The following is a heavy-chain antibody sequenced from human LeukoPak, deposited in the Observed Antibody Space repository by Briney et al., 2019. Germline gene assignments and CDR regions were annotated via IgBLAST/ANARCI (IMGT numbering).Heavy chain of an antibody. V-gene: IGHV3-48*01. CDR3: ARDLLRAFDI. Sequence: PGGSLRLSCAVSGFIFRNYAMSWVRQAPGKGLEWVSYISSSSSTIYYADSVKGRFTISRDNAKNSLYLQMNSLRAEDTAVYYCARDLLRAFDIWGQGTMVTVSS. CDR1: GFIFRNYA. J-gene: IGHJ3*02. CDR2: ISSSSSTI.